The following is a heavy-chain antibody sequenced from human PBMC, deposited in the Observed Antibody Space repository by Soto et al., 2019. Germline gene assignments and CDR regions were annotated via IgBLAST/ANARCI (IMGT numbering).Heavy chain of an antibody. Sequence: GGSLRLSCAASGFTFSNAWMSWVRQAPGKGLERVGRIKSKTDGGTTDYAAPVKGRFTISRDDSKNTLYLQMNSLKTEDTAVYYCTTSDVHYDILTGYYVWMLDYWGQGTLVTVSS. CDR3: TTSDVHYDILTGYYVWMLDY. CDR1: GFTFSNAW. V-gene: IGHV3-15*01. J-gene: IGHJ4*02. CDR2: IKSKTDGGTT. D-gene: IGHD3-9*01.